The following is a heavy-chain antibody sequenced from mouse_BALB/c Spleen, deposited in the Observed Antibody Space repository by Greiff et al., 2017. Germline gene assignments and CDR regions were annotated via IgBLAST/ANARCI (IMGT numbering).Heavy chain of an antibody. CDR2: ISDGGSYT. CDR1: GFTFSDYY. V-gene: IGHV5-4*02. Sequence: EVQLQQSGGGLVKPGGSLKLSCAASGFTFSDYYMYWVRQTPEKRLEWVATISDGGSYTYYPDSVKGRFTISRDNAKNNLYLQMSSLKSEDTAMYYCARDRDYYGSSYYYAMDYWGQGTSVTVSS. J-gene: IGHJ4*01. D-gene: IGHD1-1*01. CDR3: ARDRDYYGSSYYYAMDY.